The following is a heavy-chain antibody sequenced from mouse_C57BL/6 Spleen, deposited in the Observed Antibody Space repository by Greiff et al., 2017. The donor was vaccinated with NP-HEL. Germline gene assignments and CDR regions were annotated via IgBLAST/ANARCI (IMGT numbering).Heavy chain of an antibody. Sequence: EVQLQQSGPELVKPGASVKISCKASGYTFTDYYMNWVKQSHGKSLEWIGDINPNNGGTSYNQKFKGKATLTVDKSSSTAYMELRSLTSEDSAVYYCARESGHDYGSSSNAMDYWGQRTSVTVSS. V-gene: IGHV1-26*01. CDR3: ARESGHDYGSSSNAMDY. J-gene: IGHJ4*01. CDR2: INPNNGGT. D-gene: IGHD1-1*01. CDR1: GYTFTDYY.